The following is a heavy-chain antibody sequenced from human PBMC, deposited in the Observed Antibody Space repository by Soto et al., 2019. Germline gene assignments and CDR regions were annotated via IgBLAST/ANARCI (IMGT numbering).Heavy chain of an antibody. D-gene: IGHD5-18*01. CDR3: ARSGYSYGPMYYFDY. CDR2: ISGHNGNT. J-gene: IGHJ4*02. V-gene: IGHV1-18*01. CDR1: GYSFTNYA. Sequence: ASVKVSCKASGYSFTNYAISWVRQAPGQGLERMGWISGHNGNTNYAQKFQGRVTITADKSTSTAYMELSSLRSEDTAVYYCARSGYSYGPMYYFDYWGQGTLVTVSS.